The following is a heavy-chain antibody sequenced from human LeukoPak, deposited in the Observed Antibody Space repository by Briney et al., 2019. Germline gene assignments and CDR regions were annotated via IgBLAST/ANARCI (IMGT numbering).Heavy chain of an antibody. J-gene: IGHJ4*02. CDR2: IYSGGST. CDR3: ARVQLWADY. Sequence: GGSLRLSCAASGFTFSGYSMNWVRQAPGKGLEWVSVIYSGGSTYYADSVKGRFTISRDNSKNTLYLQMNSLRAEDTAVYYCARVQLWADYWGQGTLVTVSS. V-gene: IGHV3-53*01. CDR1: GFTFSGYS. D-gene: IGHD5-18*01.